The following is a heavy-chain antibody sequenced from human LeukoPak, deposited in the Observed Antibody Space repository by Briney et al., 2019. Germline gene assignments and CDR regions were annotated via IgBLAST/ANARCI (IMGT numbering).Heavy chain of an antibody. CDR3: ARRSPDGLYFDY. J-gene: IGHJ4*02. Sequence: GESLKISCKSSGYSFASQWIGWVRQMPGKGLEWMGIIYPGDSDTRYSPSFQGQVTISADKSISTAYLQWSSLKASGTAMYYCARRSPDGLYFDYWGQGTLVTVSS. D-gene: IGHD5-24*01. V-gene: IGHV5-51*01. CDR2: IYPGDSDT. CDR1: GYSFASQW.